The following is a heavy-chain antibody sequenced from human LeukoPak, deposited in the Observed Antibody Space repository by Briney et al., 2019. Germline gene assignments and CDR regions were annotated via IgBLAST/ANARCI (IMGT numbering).Heavy chain of an antibody. D-gene: IGHD4-17*01. CDR2: INQDGSEI. CDR1: GFPFSSYW. V-gene: IGHV3-7*01. Sequence: GGSLRLSCAASGFPFSSYWMSWVRQAPGKGLEWVANINQDGSEIYYVDSVKGRFTISRDNAKNSLYLQMISLRAEDTAVYYCARGSPYGDSNWFDPWGQGTLVTVSS. CDR3: ARGSPYGDSNWFDP. J-gene: IGHJ5*02.